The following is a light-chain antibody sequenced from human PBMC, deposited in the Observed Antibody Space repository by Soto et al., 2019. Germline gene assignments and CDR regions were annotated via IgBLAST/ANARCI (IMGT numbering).Light chain of an antibody. V-gene: IGLV2-14*01. CDR1: SRDVGGYSY. CDR2: EVT. Sequence: QSALTQPASVSGAPGQSSAISFTGTSRDVGGYSYVSWYQQYPGKAPTLIISEVTNRPSGVSNRFSGSKSGNTASLTISGLQYEDEANYYCTSFERSGTRVIGGGTKLT. J-gene: IGLJ3*02. CDR3: TSFERSGTRV.